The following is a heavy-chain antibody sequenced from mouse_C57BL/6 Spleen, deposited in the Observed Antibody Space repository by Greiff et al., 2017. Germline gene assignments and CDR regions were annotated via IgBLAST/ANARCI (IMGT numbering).Heavy chain of an antibody. CDR2: IDPSDSYT. D-gene: IGHD1-1*01. CDR3: ARSLYYYGSSYYFDY. CDR1: GYTFTSYW. V-gene: IGHV1-69*01. Sequence: QVQLQQPGAELVMPGASVKLSCKASGYTFTSYWMHWVKQRPGQGLEWIGEIDPSDSYTNYNQKFKGKSTLTVDKSSSTAYMPLSSLTSEDSAVYYCARSLYYYGSSYYFDYWGQGTTLTVSS. J-gene: IGHJ2*01.